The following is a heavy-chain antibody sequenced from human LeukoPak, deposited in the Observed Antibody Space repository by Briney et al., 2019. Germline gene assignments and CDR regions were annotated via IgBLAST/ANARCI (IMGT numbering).Heavy chain of an antibody. CDR1: GGSFSDNY. CDR2: INHSGSI. Sequence: SETLSLTCAVYGGSFSDNYWSWIRQSPGKGLGWIGEINHSGSINYNPSLKSRITISVDTSKNQFSLRLSSVTAADTAVYYCARGADSSSWFWFDAWGQGTLVTVSS. CDR3: ARGADSSSWFWFDA. J-gene: IGHJ5*02. D-gene: IGHD6-13*01. V-gene: IGHV4-34*01.